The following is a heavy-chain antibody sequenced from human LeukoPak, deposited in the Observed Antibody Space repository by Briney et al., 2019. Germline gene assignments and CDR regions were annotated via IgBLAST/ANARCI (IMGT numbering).Heavy chain of an antibody. D-gene: IGHD6-6*01. CDR1: GFTFSSYW. J-gene: IGHJ4*02. V-gene: IGHV3-7*01. CDR3: ARATGKGGSSRYYIDD. Sequence: GGSLRLSCAASGFTFSSYWMSWVRQAPGKGLEWVANIKQDGSEKYYVDPVKGRFTISRDNAKNSLYLQMNSLRAEDTAVYYCARATGKGGSSRYYIDDWGQASLVTVSS. CDR2: IKQDGSEK.